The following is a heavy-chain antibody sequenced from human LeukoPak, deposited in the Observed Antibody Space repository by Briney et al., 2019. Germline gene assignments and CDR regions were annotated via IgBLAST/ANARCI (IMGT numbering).Heavy chain of an antibody. J-gene: IGHJ4*02. V-gene: IGHV4-4*02. Sequence: SGTLSLTCAVSGGSISSSNWWSWVRQPPGKGLEWIGEIYHSGSTNYNPSLKSRVTISVDKSKNQFSLKLSSVTAADTAVYYCARAGYGDHEGLPDYWGQGTLVTVSS. CDR2: IYHSGST. D-gene: IGHD4-17*01. CDR1: GGSISSSNW. CDR3: ARAGYGDHEGLPDY.